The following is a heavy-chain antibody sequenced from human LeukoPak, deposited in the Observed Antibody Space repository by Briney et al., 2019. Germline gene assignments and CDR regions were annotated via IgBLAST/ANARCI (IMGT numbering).Heavy chain of an antibody. D-gene: IGHD6-6*01. Sequence: ASVKVSCKASGGTFSSYAISWVRQAPGQGLEWMGWISAYNGNTNYAQKLQGRVTMTTDTSTSTAYMELRSLRSDDTAVYYCALGGYSSSPSYFDYWGQGTLVTVSS. CDR2: ISAYNGNT. CDR3: ALGGYSSSPSYFDY. J-gene: IGHJ4*02. CDR1: GGTFSSYA. V-gene: IGHV1-18*01.